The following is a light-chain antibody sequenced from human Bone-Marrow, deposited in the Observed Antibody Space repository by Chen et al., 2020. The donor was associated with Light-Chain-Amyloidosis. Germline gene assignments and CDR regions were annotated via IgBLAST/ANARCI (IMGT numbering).Light chain of an antibody. Sequence: SYELTQPPSVSVSPGQTARITCSGDDLPTKYAYWYQQKPGHAPVLVIHRDTERPSGISERFSGSSSGPTATLTISGVQAEGEADYHCQSADSSGTYEVIFGGGTKLTVL. CDR2: RDT. J-gene: IGLJ2*01. CDR3: QSADSSGTYEVI. V-gene: IGLV3-25*03. CDR1: DLPTKY.